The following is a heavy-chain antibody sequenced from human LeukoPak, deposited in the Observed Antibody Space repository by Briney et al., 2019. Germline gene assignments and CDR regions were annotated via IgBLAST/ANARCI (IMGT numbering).Heavy chain of an antibody. CDR1: GGSISGYY. CDR3: ARLAEGYDREDYYGMDV. J-gene: IGHJ6*02. D-gene: IGHD3-22*01. V-gene: IGHV4-59*04. CDR2: IYYSGST. Sequence: SETLSLTCTVSGGSISGYYWSWIRQSPGKGLEWIAYIYYSGSTYYNPSLKSRVTISVDTSKNQFSLKLSSVTAADTAVYYCARLAEGYDREDYYGMDVWGQGTTVTVSS.